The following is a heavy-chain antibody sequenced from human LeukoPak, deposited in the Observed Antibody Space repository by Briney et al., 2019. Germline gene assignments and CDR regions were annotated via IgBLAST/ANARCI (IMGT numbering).Heavy chain of an antibody. D-gene: IGHD6-13*01. CDR3: AKSIAAAGNDY. CDR1: GGSISSYY. CDR2: IYYSGST. V-gene: IGHV4-59*12. J-gene: IGHJ4*02. Sequence: SETLSLTCTVSGGSISSYYWSWIRQPPGKGLEWIGYIYYSGSTNYNPSLKSRVTISVDTSKNQFSLKLSSVTAADTAVYYCAKSIAAAGNDYWGQGTLVTVSS.